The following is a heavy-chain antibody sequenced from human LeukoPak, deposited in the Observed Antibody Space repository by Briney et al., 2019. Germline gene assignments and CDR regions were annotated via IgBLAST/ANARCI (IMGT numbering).Heavy chain of an antibody. J-gene: IGHJ4*02. CDR2: IYYSGST. CDR3: ARVTGYVMEDYFDY. CDR1: GGSISSYY. V-gene: IGHV4-59*01. D-gene: IGHD6-13*01. Sequence: SETLSLTCTVSGGSISSYYWSWIRQPPGKGLEWIGYIYYSGSTNYNPSLKSRVTISVDTSKNQFSLRLSSVTTADAAVYYCARVTGYVMEDYFDYWGQGTLVTVSS.